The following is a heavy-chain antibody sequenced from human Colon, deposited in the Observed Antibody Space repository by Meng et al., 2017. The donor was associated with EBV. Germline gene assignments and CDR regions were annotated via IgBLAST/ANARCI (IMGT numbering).Heavy chain of an antibody. Sequence: RLQSSGPRLVKPSQTMYLTCTVSAGPINSGDYYWSWIRQPPGKGLEWIGYIYYTGSTYYNPSLKSRVTISMDTSKNQFSLRLSSVTAADTAVYYCARNYYFDYWGQGTLVTVSS. V-gene: IGHV4-30-4*01. CDR1: AGPINSGDYY. CDR2: IYYTGST. CDR3: ARNYYFDY. J-gene: IGHJ4*02.